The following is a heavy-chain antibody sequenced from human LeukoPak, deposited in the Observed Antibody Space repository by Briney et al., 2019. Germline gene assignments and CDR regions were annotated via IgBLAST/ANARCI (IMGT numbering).Heavy chain of an antibody. Sequence: ASVSVSCAASGYTFTGYYMHWVRQAPGQGLEWMGWITPNSGGTNYAQKSQGRVTMTRDTSISTAYMELSRLRSADTAVYYCARDAFAYCGGDCYYYFDFWGQGTLVTVSS. D-gene: IGHD2-21*02. CDR3: ARDAFAYCGGDCYYYFDF. V-gene: IGHV1-2*02. CDR2: ITPNSGGT. CDR1: GYTFTGYY. J-gene: IGHJ4*02.